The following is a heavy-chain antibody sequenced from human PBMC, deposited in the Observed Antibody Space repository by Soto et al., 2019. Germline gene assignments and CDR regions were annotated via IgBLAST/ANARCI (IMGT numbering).Heavy chain of an antibody. CDR1: GFTFSSSW. CDR2: INGDGSVV. Sequence: EVQLVESGGGLVQPGGSLRLSCAASGFTFSSSWVSWVRQTPGKGPGWVVCINGDGSVVYYADSVKGRFTISRANARDTHYLQRNGLITEDSAVYYCVRDIRWGQGTLVSVSS. V-gene: IGHV3-74*01. CDR3: VRDIR. J-gene: IGHJ4*02.